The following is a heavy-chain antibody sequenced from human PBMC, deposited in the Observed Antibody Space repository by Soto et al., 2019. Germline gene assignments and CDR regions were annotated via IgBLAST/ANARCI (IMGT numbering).Heavy chain of an antibody. CDR3: AKELGRYYYDSSGYFSLDY. CDR2: ISGSGGST. Sequence: GGSLRLTCAASGLTFSSYAMSWFRQAPGKGLEWVSAISGSGGSTYYADSVKGRFTISRDNSTNTLYLQMNSLRAEDPAVYYCAKELGRYYYDSSGYFSLDYWGQGTLVTVSS. CDR1: GLTFSSYA. J-gene: IGHJ4*02. D-gene: IGHD3-22*01. V-gene: IGHV3-23*01.